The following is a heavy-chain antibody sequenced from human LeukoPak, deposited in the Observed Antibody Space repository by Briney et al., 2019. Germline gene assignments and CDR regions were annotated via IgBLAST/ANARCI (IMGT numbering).Heavy chain of an antibody. CDR2: IYYSGST. J-gene: IGHJ4*02. V-gene: IGHV4-39*01. CDR1: GGSISSSSYY. CDR3: SGYSSGWYPGGFDY. D-gene: IGHD6-19*01. Sequence: PSETLSLTCTVSGGSISSSSYYWGWIRQPPGKGLEWIGSIYYSGSTYYNPSLKSRVTISVDTSKNQFSLKLSSVTAADTAVYYCSGYSSGWYPGGFDYWGQGTLVTVSS.